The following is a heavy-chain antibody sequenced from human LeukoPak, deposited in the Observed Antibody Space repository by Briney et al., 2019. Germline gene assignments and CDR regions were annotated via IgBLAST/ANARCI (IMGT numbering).Heavy chain of an antibody. V-gene: IGHV3-13*01. J-gene: IGHJ3*02. CDR1: GFTFSSYD. CDR3: ARAGGATVTTAFDI. D-gene: IGHD4-17*01. Sequence: PGGSLRLSCAASGFTFSSYDMHWVRQATGKGMEWVSAIGSAGDTYYPGSVKGRFTICKEKAKNSFYLQINSLRAGDTAVYYCARAGGATVTTAFDIWGQGTMVTVSS. CDR2: IGSAGDT.